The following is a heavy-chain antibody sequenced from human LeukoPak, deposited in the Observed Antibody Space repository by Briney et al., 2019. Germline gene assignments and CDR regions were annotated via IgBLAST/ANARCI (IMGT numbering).Heavy chain of an antibody. J-gene: IGHJ4*02. V-gene: IGHV1-2*02. CDR1: GYTFTGYY. CDR3: ARVRVPVLRYFDWLSVGEFDY. CDR2: INPNSGDT. D-gene: IGHD3-9*01. Sequence: ASVKVSCKASGYTFTGYYMHWVRQAPGQGLEWMGWINPNSGDTNFAQRFQGRVTMTRDTSIRAAYMELSRLRSDDTAVYYCARVRVPVLRYFDWLSVGEFDYWGQGTLVTVSS.